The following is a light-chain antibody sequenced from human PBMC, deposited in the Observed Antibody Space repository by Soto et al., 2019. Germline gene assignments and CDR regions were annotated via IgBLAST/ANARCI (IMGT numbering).Light chain of an antibody. CDR2: KAS. J-gene: IGKJ5*01. Sequence: DIQMTQSPSSLSASVGDRVTIPCRASQSITRFLNWYQQKPGKAPKLLIYKASTLKSGVPSRFSGSGSGTDFTLTISRLEPEDFAVFYCQQYGSSITFGQGTRLEI. V-gene: IGKV1-39*01. CDR1: QSITRF. CDR3: QQYGSSIT.